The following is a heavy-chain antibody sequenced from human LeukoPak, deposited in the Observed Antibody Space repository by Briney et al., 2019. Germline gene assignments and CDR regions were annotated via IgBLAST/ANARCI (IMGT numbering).Heavy chain of an antibody. CDR3: ARDSAVVPAAIDGVFDY. J-gene: IGHJ4*02. V-gene: IGHV3-11*04. Sequence: GGSLRLSCAASGFTFSDYYMSWIRQAPGKGLEWVSYISSSGSTIYYADSVKGRFTISRDNAKNSLYLQMNSLRAEDTAVYYCARDSAVVPAAIDGVFDYWGQGTLVTVSS. D-gene: IGHD2-2*01. CDR1: GFTFSDYY. CDR2: ISSSGSTI.